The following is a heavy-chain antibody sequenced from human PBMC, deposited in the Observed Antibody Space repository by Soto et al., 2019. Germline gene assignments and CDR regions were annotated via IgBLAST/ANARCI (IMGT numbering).Heavy chain of an antibody. V-gene: IGHV4-30-4*01. D-gene: IGHD3-3*01. J-gene: IGHJ4*02. CDR3: ARAHFDFWSGYPIASVY. Sequence: SETLSLTCTVSGGSISSGDYYWSWIRQPPGKGLEWIGYIYYSGSTYYNPSLKSRVTISVDTSKNQFSLKLSSVTAADTAVYYCARAHFDFWSGYPIASVYWYQGTLLTV. CDR1: GGSISSGDYY. CDR2: IYYSGST.